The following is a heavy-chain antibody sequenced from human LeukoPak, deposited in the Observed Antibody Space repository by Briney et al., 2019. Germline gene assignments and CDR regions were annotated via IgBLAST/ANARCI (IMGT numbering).Heavy chain of an antibody. CDR3: ARGGGLDV. CDR1: GFTFSSYW. D-gene: IGHD3-16*01. CDR2: INHNGNVN. J-gene: IGHJ6*02. V-gene: IGHV3-7*03. Sequence: PVGSLRLFCAASGFTFSSYWMNWARQAPGKGLEWVASINHNGNVNYYVDSVKGRFTISRDNAKNSLYLQMSNLRAEDTAVYFCARGGGLDVWGQGATVTVSS.